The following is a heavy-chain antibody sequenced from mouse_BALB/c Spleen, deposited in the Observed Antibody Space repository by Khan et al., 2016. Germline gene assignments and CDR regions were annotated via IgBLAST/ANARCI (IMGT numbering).Heavy chain of an antibody. CDR2: IYYSGTI. CDR1: GISITTGNYR. Sequence: EVQLVESGPGLVKPSQTVSLTCTVTGISITTGNYRWSWIRQFPGNKLEWIGYIYYSGTITYNPSLTSRTTITRDTSKNQFFLEMNSLTAEDTATDYCAREGYYAMDYWGQGTSVTVSS. V-gene: IGHV3-5*02. CDR3: AREGYYAMDY. J-gene: IGHJ4*01.